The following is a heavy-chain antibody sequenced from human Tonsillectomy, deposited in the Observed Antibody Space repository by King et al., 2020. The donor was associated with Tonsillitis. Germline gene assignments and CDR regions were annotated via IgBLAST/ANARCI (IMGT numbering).Heavy chain of an antibody. J-gene: IGHJ4*02. CDR2: ISSDGRNK. D-gene: IGHD3-22*01. CDR1: GFRLGSFA. CDR3: ARDASYYDSRLYWRGFDY. V-gene: IGHV3-30*04. Sequence: VQLVESGGGVVQPGKSLRLSCAASGFRLGSFALHWVRQAPGKGLEWVAVISSDGRNKQYADSLKGRFSISRDNSQSTLYLQLDSLTTEDTAVYYCARDASYYDSRLYWRGFDYWGQGTLVTVSS.